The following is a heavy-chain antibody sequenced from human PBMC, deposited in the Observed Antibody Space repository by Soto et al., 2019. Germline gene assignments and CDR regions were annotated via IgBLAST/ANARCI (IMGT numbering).Heavy chain of an antibody. V-gene: IGHV4-34*01. Sequence: PSETLSLTCAVYGGSFSGYYWSWIRQPPGKGLEWIGEINHSGSTNYNPSLKSRVTIPVDTSKNQFSLKLSSVTAADTAVYYCARNNYDFWSGYQTYNWFDPWGQGTLVTVSS. CDR3: ARNNYDFWSGYQTYNWFDP. J-gene: IGHJ5*02. CDR2: INHSGST. CDR1: GGSFSGYY. D-gene: IGHD3-3*01.